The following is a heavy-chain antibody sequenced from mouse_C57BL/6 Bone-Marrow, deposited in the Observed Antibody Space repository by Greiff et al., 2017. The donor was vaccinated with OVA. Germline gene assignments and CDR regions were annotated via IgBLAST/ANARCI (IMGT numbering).Heavy chain of an antibody. V-gene: IGHV10-1*01. CDR1: GFSFNTYA. CDR3: VRQSGGHYPWFAY. J-gene: IGHJ3*01. Sequence: EVQGVESGGGLVQPKGSLKLSCAASGFSFNTYAMNWVRQAPGKGLEWVARIRSKSNNYATYYADSVKDRFTISRDDSESMLYLQMNNLKTEDTAMYYCVRQSGGHYPWFAYWGQGTLVTVSA. CDR2: IRSKSNNYAT. D-gene: IGHD1-2*01.